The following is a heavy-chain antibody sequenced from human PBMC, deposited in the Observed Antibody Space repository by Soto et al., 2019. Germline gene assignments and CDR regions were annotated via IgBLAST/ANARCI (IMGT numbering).Heavy chain of an antibody. V-gene: IGHV3-9*01. CDR1: GFTFDDYA. Sequence: EVPLVESGGGLVQPGRSLRLSCAASGFTFDDYAMHWVRQAPGKGLEWVSGISWNSGSIGYADSVKGRFTISRDNAKDALYLQMYSLRAEDTALYYCAKSKGSGWYGFDYWGQGTLVTVAS. CDR2: ISWNSGSI. CDR3: AKSKGSGWYGFDY. D-gene: IGHD6-19*01. J-gene: IGHJ4*02.